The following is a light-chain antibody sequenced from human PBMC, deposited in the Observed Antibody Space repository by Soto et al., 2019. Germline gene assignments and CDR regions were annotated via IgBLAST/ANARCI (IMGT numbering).Light chain of an antibody. Sequence: EIVMTQSPATLSVSPGERAALSCRASQSISANLAWYQQKRGQAPRLLIYGASTWATGIPARFSGSGSGTDFTLTISSLQSEDFAVYYCQQYDNWPWTFGQGTKVDI. CDR3: QQYDNWPWT. CDR2: GAS. CDR1: QSISAN. J-gene: IGKJ1*01. V-gene: IGKV3-15*01.